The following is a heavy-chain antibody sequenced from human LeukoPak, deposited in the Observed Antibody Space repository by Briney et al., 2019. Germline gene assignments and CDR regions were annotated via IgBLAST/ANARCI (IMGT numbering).Heavy chain of an antibody. J-gene: IGHJ6*03. CDR3: ARRGGIIRGVASYYYMDV. V-gene: IGHV4-39*01. D-gene: IGHD3-10*01. CDR2: IFYSGTT. CDR1: GGSLNSSYYY. Sequence: SETLSLTCTLSGGSLNSSYYYWGWIRHPPGKGLEWIGSIFYSGTTYYKPSLKSRVTISVDTSKNQFSLRLTSVTAADTAAYYCARRGGIIRGVASYYYMDVWGKGTTVTISS.